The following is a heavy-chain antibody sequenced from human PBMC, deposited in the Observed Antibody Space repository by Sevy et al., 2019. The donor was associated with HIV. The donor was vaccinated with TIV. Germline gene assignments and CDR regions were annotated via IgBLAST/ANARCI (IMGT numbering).Heavy chain of an antibody. CDR2: LSYDDSDE. CDR1: GFTFSSYS. CDR3: AKDDLGSIDY. V-gene: IGHV3-30*18. D-gene: IGHD3-10*01. Sequence: GGSLRLSCAASGFTFSSYSMNWVRQAPGKGLECVAILSYDDSDENYADSVKGRFTISRDNSKNTLYLQMNSLRTEDTAVYYCAKDDLGSIDYWGQGTLVTVSS. J-gene: IGHJ4*02.